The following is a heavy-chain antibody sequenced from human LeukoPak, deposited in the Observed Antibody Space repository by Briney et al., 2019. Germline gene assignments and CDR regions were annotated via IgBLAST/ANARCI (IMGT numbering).Heavy chain of an antibody. CDR2: VSSGSGNTI. CDR3: ARDRFWGSYPEGAFDC. V-gene: IGHV3-11*01. Sequence: PGGSLRLSCAASGFTFSDYYMSWIRQAPGKGLEWVSYVSSGSGNTIYHADSVMGRFTIARDNAKNSLYLQMDSLRAEDTAVYYCARDRFWGSYPEGAFDCWGQGTLVTVSS. D-gene: IGHD3-16*01. J-gene: IGHJ4*02. CDR1: GFTFSDYY.